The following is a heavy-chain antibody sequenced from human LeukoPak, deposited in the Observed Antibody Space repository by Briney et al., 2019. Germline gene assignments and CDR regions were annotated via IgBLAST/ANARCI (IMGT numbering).Heavy chain of an antibody. CDR1: GDSISSGGWY. D-gene: IGHD6-19*01. CDR2: ISHSGTT. CDR3: ARWDDSAWGFGN. J-gene: IGHJ4*02. V-gene: IGHV4-61*08. Sequence: SETLSLTCTVSGDSISSGGWYWNWIRQSPGKGLEWVGYISHSGTTSYNSSLKSRVTISVDMSKNQLSLKLTSVTAADTAVCYCARWDDSAWGFGNWGPGTLVTVSS.